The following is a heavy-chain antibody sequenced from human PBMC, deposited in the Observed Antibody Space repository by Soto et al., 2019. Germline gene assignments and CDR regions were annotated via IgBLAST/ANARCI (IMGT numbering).Heavy chain of an antibody. CDR2: INHSGST. D-gene: IGHD6-13*01. J-gene: IGHJ4*02. Sequence: QVQLQQWGAGLLKPSETLSLTCAVYGGSFSGYYWSWIRQPPGKGLEWIGEINHSGSTNYNPSLNSRVTISVDTSKNQFSLKLSSVTAAGTAVYYCARCSSSWFRGRGYFDYWGQGTLVTVSS. V-gene: IGHV4-34*01. CDR3: ARCSSSWFRGRGYFDY. CDR1: GGSFSGYY.